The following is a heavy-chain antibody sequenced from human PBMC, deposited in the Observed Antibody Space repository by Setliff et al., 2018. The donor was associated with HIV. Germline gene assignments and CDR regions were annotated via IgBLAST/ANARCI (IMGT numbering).Heavy chain of an antibody. CDR1: GGSISSSSYY. Sequence: SETLSLTCTVSGGSISSSSYYWGWVRQPPGKGLEWIGSIYYSGSTYYNPSLKSRVTISVDTSKNQFWRKRSSVTAADTAVYYCARHERSIFGVTYSYYMDVWGKGTTVTVSS. D-gene: IGHD3-3*01. V-gene: IGHV4-39*01. CDR3: ARHERSIFGVTYSYYMDV. CDR2: IYYSGST. J-gene: IGHJ6*03.